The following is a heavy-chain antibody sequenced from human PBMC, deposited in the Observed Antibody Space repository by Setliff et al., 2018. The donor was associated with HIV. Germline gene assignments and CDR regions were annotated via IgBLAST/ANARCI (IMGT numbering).Heavy chain of an antibody. CDR3: ARGRWIGVSAAIMYYYYYYMDV. D-gene: IGHD2-2*01. CDR2: INHSGST. J-gene: IGHJ6*03. V-gene: IGHV4-34*01. CDR1: GGSFSGYY. Sequence: PSETLSLTCAVYGGSFSGYYWSWMRQPPGKGLEWIGEINHSGSTTYNPSLKSGVIISVDTSKNQFSLKLSSVTAADTAVYYCARGRWIGVSAAIMYYYYYYMDVWGRGTTVTVSS.